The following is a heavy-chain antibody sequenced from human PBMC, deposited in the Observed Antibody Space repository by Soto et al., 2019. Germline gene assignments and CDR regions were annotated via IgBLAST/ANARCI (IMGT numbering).Heavy chain of an antibody. Sequence: ASVKVSCKASGYTFTSYVISWVRQAPGQGLEWMGWISAYNGNTNYAQKLQGRVTMTTDTSTSTAYMELRSLRSDDTAVYYCARELGYCSGGSCYDYMDVWGKGTTVTVSS. CDR2: ISAYNGNT. CDR1: GYTFTSYV. V-gene: IGHV1-18*01. J-gene: IGHJ6*03. D-gene: IGHD2-15*01. CDR3: ARELGYCSGGSCYDYMDV.